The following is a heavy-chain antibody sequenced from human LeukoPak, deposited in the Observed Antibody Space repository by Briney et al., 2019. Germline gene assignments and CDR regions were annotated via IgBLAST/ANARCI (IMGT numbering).Heavy chain of an antibody. J-gene: IGHJ5*02. Sequence: SETLSLTCSVSGGSISDSIVSHYWSWIRQPPGKGLEWIGYIYFNGRTNYSPSLKSRVTLSVDTSKNQFSIKLISVTAADTAVYYCARTARSRDWFDPWGQGSLVTVSS. D-gene: IGHD2-21*02. CDR1: GGSISDSIVSHY. V-gene: IGHV4-61*01. CDR2: IYFNGRT. CDR3: ARTARSRDWFDP.